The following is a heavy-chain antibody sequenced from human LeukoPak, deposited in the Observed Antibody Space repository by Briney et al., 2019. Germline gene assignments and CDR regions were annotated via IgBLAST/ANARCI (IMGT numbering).Heavy chain of an antibody. CDR1: GFTVSSNY. CDR2: IYSGGST. Sequence: GGSLRLSCAASGFTVSSNYMSWVRQAPGKGLEWVSVIYSGGSTYYAASVKGRFTISRDNSKNTLYLQMNSLRAEDTAVYYCARGNTDSYYYGMDVWGQGTTVTVSS. D-gene: IGHD4-11*01. CDR3: ARGNTDSYYYGMDV. V-gene: IGHV3-66*01. J-gene: IGHJ6*02.